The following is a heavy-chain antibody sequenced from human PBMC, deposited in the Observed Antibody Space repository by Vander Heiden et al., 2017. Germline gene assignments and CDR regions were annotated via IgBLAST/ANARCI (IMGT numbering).Heavy chain of an antibody. D-gene: IGHD5-18*01. CDR2: ISYDGSNK. V-gene: IGHV3-30*01. CDR1: GFTFRSYA. J-gene: IGHJ6*02. CDR3: ARDSVDTRFYGMDV. Sequence: QVQLVESGGGVVQPGRSLRLSCAASGFTFRSYAMHWVRQAPGKGLEWVAVISYDGSNKYYADSVKGRFTISRDNSKNTLYLQMNSLRAEDTAVYYCARDSVDTRFYGMDVWGQGTTVTVSS.